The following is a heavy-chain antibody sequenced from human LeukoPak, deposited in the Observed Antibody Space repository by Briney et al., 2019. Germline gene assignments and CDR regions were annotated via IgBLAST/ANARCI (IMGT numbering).Heavy chain of an antibody. Sequence: KAGGSLRLSCAASGFTFSNAWMSWVRQAPGKGLEWVGRIKSKADGGTTDYAAPVKGRFTISRDDSKNTLYLQMNSLRAEDTAVYYCARGARKRDDYGGFFDFWGQGTLVTVSS. V-gene: IGHV3-15*01. D-gene: IGHD4-23*01. CDR2: IKSKADGGTT. CDR1: GFTFSNAW. CDR3: ARGARKRDDYGGFFDF. J-gene: IGHJ4*02.